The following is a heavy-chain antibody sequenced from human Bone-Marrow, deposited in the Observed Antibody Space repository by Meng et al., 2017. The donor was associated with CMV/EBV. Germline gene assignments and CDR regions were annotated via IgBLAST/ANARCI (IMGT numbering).Heavy chain of an antibody. CDR2: ISYDGSNK. Sequence: GESLKISCAASGFTFSSYAMHWVRQAPGKGLEWVAVISYDGSNKYYADSVKGRFTISRDNSKNTLYLQMNSLRAEDTAVYYCARGYCSSTSCYTGSIYYYYGMDVWGQGTTVTVSS. J-gene: IGHJ6*02. V-gene: IGHV3-30-3*01. D-gene: IGHD2-2*02. CDR3: ARGYCSSTSCYTGSIYYYYGMDV. CDR1: GFTFSSYA.